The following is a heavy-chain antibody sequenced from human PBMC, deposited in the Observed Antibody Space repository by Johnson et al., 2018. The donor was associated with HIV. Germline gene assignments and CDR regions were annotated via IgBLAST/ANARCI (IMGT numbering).Heavy chain of an antibody. Sequence: QVQLVESGGGVVQPGRSLRLSCVASIFTFSSYALHWVRQAPGKGLEWVAVISYDGSNKYYADSAKGRFTISRDNSKNTLYLQMNSLRAEDTAVYYCASPPPAAGLGGDAFDIWGQGTMVTVSS. CDR1: IFTFSSYA. CDR2: ISYDGSNK. J-gene: IGHJ3*02. D-gene: IGHD6-13*01. V-gene: IGHV3-30*04. CDR3: ASPPPAAGLGGDAFDI.